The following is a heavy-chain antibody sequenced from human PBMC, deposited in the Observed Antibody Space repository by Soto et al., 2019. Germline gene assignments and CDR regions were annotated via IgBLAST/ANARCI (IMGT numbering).Heavy chain of an antibody. CDR1: EFIFRDYY. V-gene: IGHV3-33*08. CDR2: IRYDGSNK. D-gene: IGHD3-3*01. Sequence: PGGSLRLSCAASEFIFRDYYMSWIRQAPGRGLQWVSYIRYDGSNKYYADSVKGRFTISRDNSKNTLYLQMNSLRAEDTAVYYCARDPLTRFLEWSYFQLYYYYGMDVWGQGTTVTVSS. J-gene: IGHJ6*02. CDR3: ARDPLTRFLEWSYFQLYYYYGMDV.